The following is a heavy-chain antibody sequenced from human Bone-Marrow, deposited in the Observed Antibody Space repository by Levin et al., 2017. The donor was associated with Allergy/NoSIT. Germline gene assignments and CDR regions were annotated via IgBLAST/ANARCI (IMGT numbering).Heavy chain of an antibody. CDR1: GGSISSYY. V-gene: IGHV4-59*08. CDR3: ARRRSSYGTSPTWYYFDY. Sequence: NASETLSLTCTVSGGSISSYYWSWIRQSPGKSLEWIGHIYYTGSADYNPSLESRVTISVDTSKNQFPLKLSSVTAADTAVYYCARRRSSYGTSPTWYYFDYWGQGTLVTVSS. CDR2: IYYTGSA. J-gene: IGHJ4*02. D-gene: IGHD4/OR15-4a*01.